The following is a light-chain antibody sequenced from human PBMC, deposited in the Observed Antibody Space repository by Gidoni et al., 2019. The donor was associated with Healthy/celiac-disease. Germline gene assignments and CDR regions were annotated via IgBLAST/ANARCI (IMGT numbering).Light chain of an antibody. CDR1: SGYSNYK. Sequence: QPVLTQPPSASASLRASVTLTCTLSSGYSNYKVDWYQQRPGKGPRFAMRVGTGGIVGSTGDGIPDRFSVLGSGLNRYLTIKNIQEEDESDYHCGAEHGSGSNFVVVFGGGTKLTVL. V-gene: IGLV9-49*01. J-gene: IGLJ2*01. CDR3: GAEHGSGSNFVVV. CDR2: VGTGGIVG.